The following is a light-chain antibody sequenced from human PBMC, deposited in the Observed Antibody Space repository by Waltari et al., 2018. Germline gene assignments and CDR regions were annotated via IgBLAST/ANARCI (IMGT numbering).Light chain of an antibody. J-gene: IGKJ2*01. Sequence: PCPASLSSCVGVSLTISCRASQSISSYLTWYQQKPGKAPKLLIYAASSLPSGIPSRFSGSGSGTDFTLTISSLQPEDFATYYCQQSYSTPYTFGQGTKLEIK. CDR2: AAS. CDR3: QQSYSTPYT. CDR1: QSISSY. V-gene: IGKV1-39*01.